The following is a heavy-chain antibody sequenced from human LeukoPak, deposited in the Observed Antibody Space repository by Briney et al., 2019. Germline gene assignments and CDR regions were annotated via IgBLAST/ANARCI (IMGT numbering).Heavy chain of an antibody. V-gene: IGHV4-59*01. Sequence: PSETLSLTCTVSGGSISSYYWSWIRQPPGKGLECIGYIYYSGSTNYNPSLKSRVTISVDTSKNQFSLKLSSVTAADTAVYYCARGRYSSGIYYFDYWGQGTLVTVSS. CDR2: IYYSGST. D-gene: IGHD6-19*01. CDR1: GGSISSYY. CDR3: ARGRYSSGIYYFDY. J-gene: IGHJ4*02.